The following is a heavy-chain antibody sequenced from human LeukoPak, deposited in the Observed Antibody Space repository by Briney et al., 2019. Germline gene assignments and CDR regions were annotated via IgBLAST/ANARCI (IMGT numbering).Heavy chain of an antibody. CDR1: GFTFSAYS. CDR2: ISSRSFTL. D-gene: IGHD6-19*01. J-gene: IGHJ3*02. CDR3: AISVIAVAGYDVFDI. Sequence: GGSLRLSSAASGFTFSAYSMNWVRQAPGKGRGWFSYISSRSFTLYYADSVKGRFTISRDNAKNSLYLEMNSLRDEDTAVYYCAISVIAVAGYDVFDIWGQGTVVTVSS. V-gene: IGHV3-48*02.